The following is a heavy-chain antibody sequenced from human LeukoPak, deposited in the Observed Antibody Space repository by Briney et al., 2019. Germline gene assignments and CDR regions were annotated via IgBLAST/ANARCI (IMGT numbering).Heavy chain of an antibody. CDR2: ISWNSGNI. CDR3: AKGDDSSGSVFDY. V-gene: IGHV3-9*01. Sequence: PGGPLRLSCAASGFTFEYYAMHWVRQGPGKGVEWVSGISWNSGNIGYADSVKGRFTISRGNAKNSLYLQMNSLRAEDTALYYCAKGDDSSGSVFDYWGQGTLVTVSS. D-gene: IGHD3-22*01. CDR1: GFTFEYYA. J-gene: IGHJ4*02.